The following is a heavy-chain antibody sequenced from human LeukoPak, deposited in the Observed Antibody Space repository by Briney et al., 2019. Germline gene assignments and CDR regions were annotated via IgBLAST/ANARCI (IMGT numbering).Heavy chain of an antibody. V-gene: IGHV4-34*01. CDR2: INHSGST. J-gene: IGHJ3*02. CDR1: GGSFSGYY. D-gene: IGHD3-22*01. Sequence: SETLSLTCAVYGGSFSGYYWSWIRQSPGKGLEWIGEINHSGSTNYNPSLKSRVTISVDTSKNQFSLKLSSVTAADTAVYYCARHPSYYYDSSGYVRNAFDIWGQGTMVTVSS. CDR3: ARHPSYYYDSSGYVRNAFDI.